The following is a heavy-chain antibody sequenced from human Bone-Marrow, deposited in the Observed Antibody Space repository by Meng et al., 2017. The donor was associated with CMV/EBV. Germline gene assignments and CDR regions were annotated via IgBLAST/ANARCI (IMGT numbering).Heavy chain of an antibody. J-gene: IGHJ6*02. Sequence: GGSLRLSCAASGFTFSKYSAHWVRQAPDKGLEWVALVSNDGNNKYYAGSVRGRFTVSRDNSKNTAYLQMNSLKTEDTAVYYCTISDTAMVRGNYYYYYGMDVWGQGTTVTVSS. D-gene: IGHD5-18*01. CDR1: GFTFSKYS. CDR2: VSNDGNNK. V-gene: IGHV3-30*04. CDR3: TISDTAMVRGNYYYYYGMDV.